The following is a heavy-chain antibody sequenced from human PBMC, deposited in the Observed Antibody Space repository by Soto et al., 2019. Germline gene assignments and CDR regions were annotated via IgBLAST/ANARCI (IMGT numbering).Heavy chain of an antibody. Sequence: HPGGSLRLSCAASGFTFSSYSMNWVRQAPGKGLEWVSYISSSSSTIYYADSVKGRFTISRDNAKNSLYLQMNSPRDEDTAVYYCARDLNYDYVWGSYRLLYGMDVWGQGTTVTVSS. V-gene: IGHV3-48*02. CDR2: ISSSSSTI. D-gene: IGHD3-16*02. CDR1: GFTFSSYS. CDR3: ARDLNYDYVWGSYRLLYGMDV. J-gene: IGHJ6*02.